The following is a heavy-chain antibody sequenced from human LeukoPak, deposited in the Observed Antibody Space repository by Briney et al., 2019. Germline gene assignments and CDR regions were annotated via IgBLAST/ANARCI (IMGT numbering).Heavy chain of an antibody. Sequence: VASVKVSCKASGYTFTSYAMNWVRQAPGQGLEWMGWINTNTGNPTYAQGFTGRFVFSLDTSVSTAYLQICSLKAEGTAVYYCARDGPYGSGSPSDPWGQGTLVTVSS. CDR1: GYTFTSYA. CDR3: ARDGPYGSGSPSDP. J-gene: IGHJ5*02. V-gene: IGHV7-4-1*01. D-gene: IGHD3-10*01. CDR2: INTNTGNP.